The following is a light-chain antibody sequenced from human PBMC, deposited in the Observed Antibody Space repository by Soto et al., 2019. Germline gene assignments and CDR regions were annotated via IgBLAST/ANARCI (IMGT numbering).Light chain of an antibody. Sequence: DIPMTQSPSTLSASVGDRVTITCRASQSLSSWLAWYQQKPGKAPKLLIYKASSLESGVPSRFSGSGSGTDFPLTISSLQPDDFATYYCQHYNGYPITFGGGTKVEI. CDR2: KAS. CDR3: QHYNGYPIT. J-gene: IGKJ4*01. V-gene: IGKV1-5*03. CDR1: QSLSSW.